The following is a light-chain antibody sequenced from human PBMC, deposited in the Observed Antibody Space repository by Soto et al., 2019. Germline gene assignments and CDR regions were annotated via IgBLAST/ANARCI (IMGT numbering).Light chain of an antibody. CDR2: SNN. CDR1: SSNIGSNT. Sequence: QSALTQLPSASGTPGQRVTISCSGSSSNIGSNTVNWYQQLPGTAPKLLIYSNNQRPSGVPDRFSGSKSGTSASLAISGLQSEDEADYYCAAWDDSLNGLYVFGTGTKVTVL. J-gene: IGLJ1*01. V-gene: IGLV1-44*01. CDR3: AAWDDSLNGLYV.